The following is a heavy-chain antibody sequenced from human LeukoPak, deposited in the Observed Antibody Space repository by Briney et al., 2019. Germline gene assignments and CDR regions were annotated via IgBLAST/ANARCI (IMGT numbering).Heavy chain of an antibody. J-gene: IGHJ4*02. V-gene: IGHV3-30*02. CDR1: GFTFSSYG. CDR2: IRYDGSNK. Sequence: PGGSLRLPCAASGFTFSSYGMHWVRQAPGKGLEWVAFIRYDGSNKYYADSVKGRFTISRDNSKNTLYLQMNSLRAEDTAVYYCAKGGGLSALRYFDWLKYYFDYWGQGTLVTVSS. CDR3: AKGGGLSALRYFDWLKYYFDY. D-gene: IGHD3-9*01.